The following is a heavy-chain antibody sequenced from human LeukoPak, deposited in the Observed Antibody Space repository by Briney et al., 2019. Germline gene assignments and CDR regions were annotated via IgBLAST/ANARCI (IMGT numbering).Heavy chain of an antibody. CDR1: GYTFTGYC. V-gene: IGHV1-2*02. CDR3: ARDSIAAAGLYFDY. Sequence: ASVKVSCKASGYTFTGYCMHWVRQAPGQGLEWMGWIDPNSGGTRYAQKFQGRVTMTRDTSISAAYMELSRLTSDDTAVYYCARDSIAAAGLYFDYWGQGILVTVSS. J-gene: IGHJ4*02. D-gene: IGHD6-13*01. CDR2: IDPNSGGT.